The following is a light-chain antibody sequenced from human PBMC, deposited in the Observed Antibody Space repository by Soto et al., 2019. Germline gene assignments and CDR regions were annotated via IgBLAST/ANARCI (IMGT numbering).Light chain of an antibody. CDR2: GAS. V-gene: IGKV3-20*01. Sequence: EIVLTQSPGTLSLSPGERATLSCRASQSVSNNYLAWYQQKPGQAPRLLIYGASNRATGIPDRFSGSGSGTDCTLTISRLEPDYFAVYYCQQYGSAGKFRQGTKVEIK. CDR1: QSVSNNY. CDR3: QQYGSAGK. J-gene: IGKJ1*01.